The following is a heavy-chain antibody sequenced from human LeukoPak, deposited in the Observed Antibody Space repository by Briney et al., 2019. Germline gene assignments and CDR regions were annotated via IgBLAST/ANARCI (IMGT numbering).Heavy chain of an antibody. V-gene: IGHV1-2*02. CDR2: INPNSGGT. Sequence: ASVKVSCKASGYTSTGYYMHWVRQAPGQGLEWMGWINPNSGGTNYAQKFQGRVTMTRATSISTAYMELSRLRSDDTAVYYCARKLTAPFLFDYWGQGTLVTVSS. CDR3: ARKLTAPFLFDY. D-gene: IGHD1-1*01. CDR1: GYTSTGYY. J-gene: IGHJ4*02.